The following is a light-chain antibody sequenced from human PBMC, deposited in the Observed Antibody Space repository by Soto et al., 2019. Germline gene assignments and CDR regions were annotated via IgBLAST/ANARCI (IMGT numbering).Light chain of an antibody. CDR3: SSYAGSNNYV. CDR1: SSDVGGYNY. J-gene: IGLJ1*01. Sequence: QSPLTQPPAASGSPGQSATISSTGTSSDVGGYNYVSWYQQHPGKAPKLMIYEVSKRPSGVPDRFSGSRSGNTASLTVSGLQAEDEADYYCSSYAGSNNYVFGTGTKLTVL. V-gene: IGLV2-8*01. CDR2: EVS.